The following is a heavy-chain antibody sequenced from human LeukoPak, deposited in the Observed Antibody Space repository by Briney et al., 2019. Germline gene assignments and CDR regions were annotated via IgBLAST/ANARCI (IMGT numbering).Heavy chain of an antibody. D-gene: IGHD3-16*01. J-gene: IGHJ3*02. Sequence: SETLSLTCTVSGGSISSYYWSWIRQPPGKGLEWIAYIYYSGSTNYNPSLKSRVTISVDTSKNQFSLKLSSVTAADTAVYYCAKHPGGKEAFDTWGKGTMVTVSS. CDR1: GGSISSYY. CDR2: IYYSGST. CDR3: AKHPGGKEAFDT. V-gene: IGHV4-59*08.